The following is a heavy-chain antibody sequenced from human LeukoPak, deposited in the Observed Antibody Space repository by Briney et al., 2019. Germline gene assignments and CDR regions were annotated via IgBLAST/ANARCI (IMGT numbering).Heavy chain of an antibody. D-gene: IGHD3-10*01. Sequence: SETLSLTCTVSGGSISSGSYYWSWIRQPAGKGLEWIGRIYTSGSTNYNPSLKSRVTISVDTSKNQFSLKLSSVTAADTAVYYCARYRGAYFDYWPQGTLVTVSS. CDR1: GGSISSGSYY. CDR3: ARYRGAYFDY. V-gene: IGHV4-61*02. J-gene: IGHJ4*02. CDR2: IYTSGST.